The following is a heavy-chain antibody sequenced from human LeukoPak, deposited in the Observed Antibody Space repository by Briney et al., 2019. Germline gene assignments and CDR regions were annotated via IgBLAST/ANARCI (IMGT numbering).Heavy chain of an antibody. Sequence: PSETLSLTCTVSGGSISSFYWGWIRQPPGKGLEWIGTFYYSGSTYYIPSLKSRVTIENQFSLKLSSVTAADTAVYYCARDHRVRGAFDYWGQGTLVTVSS. CDR1: GGSISSFY. J-gene: IGHJ4*02. CDR2: FYYSGST. D-gene: IGHD3-10*01. CDR3: ARDHRVRGAFDY. V-gene: IGHV4-39*02.